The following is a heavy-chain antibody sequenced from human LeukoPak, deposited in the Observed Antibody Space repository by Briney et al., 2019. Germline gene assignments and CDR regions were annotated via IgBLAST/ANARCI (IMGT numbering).Heavy chain of an antibody. Sequence: GGSLRLSCAASGFTFDDYGMSWVRQAPGKGLEWVSGINWSGDRTGYADSVKGRFTISRDNAKNSVYLQVNSLRAEDTAVYYCASGAVAGKRLWYDPWGQGTLVTVSS. CDR2: INWSGDRT. D-gene: IGHD6-19*01. J-gene: IGHJ5*02. CDR1: GFTFDDYG. CDR3: ASGAVAGKRLWYDP. V-gene: IGHV3-20*04.